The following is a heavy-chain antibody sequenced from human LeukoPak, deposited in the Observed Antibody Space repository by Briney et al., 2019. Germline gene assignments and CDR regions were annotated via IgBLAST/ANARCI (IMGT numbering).Heavy chain of an antibody. J-gene: IGHJ4*02. CDR1: GFTFSSYS. CDR2: ISSSSSYI. CDR3: ARGGRYSGYDYGY. V-gene: IGHV3-21*01. Sequence: GGSLRLSCAASGFTFSSYSMNWVRQAPGKGLEWVSSISSSSSYIYYADSVKGRFTISRDNAKNSLYLQMNSLRAEDTAVYYCARGGRYSGYDYGYWGQGTLVTVSS. D-gene: IGHD5-12*01.